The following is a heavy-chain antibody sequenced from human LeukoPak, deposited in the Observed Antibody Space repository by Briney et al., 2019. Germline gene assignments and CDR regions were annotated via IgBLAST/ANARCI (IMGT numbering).Heavy chain of an antibody. J-gene: IGHJ4*02. CDR1: GFTFSSYA. CDR2: ISGSGGST. D-gene: IGHD1-26*01. CDR3: AKDSVYWWELLGSGNYFDY. V-gene: IGHV3-23*01. Sequence: GGSLRLSCAASGFTFSSYAMSWVRQAPGKGLEWVSAISGSGGSTYYADSVKGRFTISRDNSKNTLYLQMNSLRAEDTAVYYCAKDSVYWWELLGSGNYFDYWGQGTLVTVSS.